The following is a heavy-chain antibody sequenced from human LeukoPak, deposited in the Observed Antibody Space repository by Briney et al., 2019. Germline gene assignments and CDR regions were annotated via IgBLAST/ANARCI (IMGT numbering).Heavy chain of an antibody. J-gene: IGHJ4*02. CDR2: IYTSGST. D-gene: IGHD6-19*01. CDR1: GGSISSGSYY. CDR3: ARDRYSSGYSPFDC. V-gene: IGHV4-61*02. Sequence: PSETLSLTCTVSGGSISSGSYYWSWIRQPAGKGLEWIGRIYTSGSTNYNPSPKRRVTISVDTSKNQFSLKLSSVTAADTAVYYCARDRYSSGYSPFDCWGQGTLVTVSS.